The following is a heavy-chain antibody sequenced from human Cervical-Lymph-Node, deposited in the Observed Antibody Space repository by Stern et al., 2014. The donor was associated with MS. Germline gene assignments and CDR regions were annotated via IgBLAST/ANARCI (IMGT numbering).Heavy chain of an antibody. J-gene: IGHJ4*02. D-gene: IGHD3-10*01. CDR3: ALGGFGHYFEY. CDR2: IIPIIGTA. CDR1: GGTFSSSD. Sequence: VQLVESGAEVQKPGSSVKVSCRAFGGTFSSSDMSWVRQAPGQGLEWMGVIIPIIGTANYAQKYQGRVTITADESTSTAYMELSSLRSEDTAIYYCALGGFGHYFEYWGQGTLVTVSS. V-gene: IGHV1-69*01.